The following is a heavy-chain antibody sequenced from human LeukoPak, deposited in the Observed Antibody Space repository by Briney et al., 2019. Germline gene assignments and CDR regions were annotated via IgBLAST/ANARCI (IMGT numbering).Heavy chain of an antibody. V-gene: IGHV3-15*01. CDR2: IKSKTDGGTT. D-gene: IGHD6-13*01. CDR3: TTDLGPGIAAVGGLLDY. J-gene: IGHJ4*02. CDR1: GFTFSNAW. Sequence: PGGSLRLSCAASGFTFSNAWMSWVRQAPGNGLEWVGRIKSKTDGGTTDYAAPVKGRFTISRDDSKNTLYLQMNSLETEDTAVYYCTTDLGPGIAAVGGLLDYWGQGTLVTVSS.